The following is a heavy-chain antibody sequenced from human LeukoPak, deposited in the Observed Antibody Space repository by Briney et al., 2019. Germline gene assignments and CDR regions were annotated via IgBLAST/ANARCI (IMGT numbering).Heavy chain of an antibody. J-gene: IGHJ4*02. D-gene: IGHD1-1*01. V-gene: IGHV3-30-3*01. CDR1: GFTFSSYA. CDR2: ISYDGSNK. CDR3: AKVTTVLIDY. Sequence: PGGSLRLSCAASGFTFSSYAMHWVRQAPGKGLEWVAVISYDGSNKYYADSVKGRFTISRDNSKNTLYLQMTSLTAEDTAVYYCAKVTTVLIDYWGQGTLVTVSS.